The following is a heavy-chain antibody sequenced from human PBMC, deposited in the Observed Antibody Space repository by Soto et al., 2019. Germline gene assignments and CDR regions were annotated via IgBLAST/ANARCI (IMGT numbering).Heavy chain of an antibody. V-gene: IGHV3-23*01. CDR3: ANDPFDLDRGNWFGP. CDR2: ISGSGGST. J-gene: IGHJ5*02. D-gene: IGHD3-10*01. Sequence: EVQLLESGGGLVQPGGSLRLSCAASGFTFSSYAMSWVRQAPGKGLEWVSAISGSGGSTYYADSVKGRFTISRDNSKKTLYMQINSQRADDTAVYDCANDPFDLDRGNWFGPWGQGTLVTVSS. CDR1: GFTFSSYA.